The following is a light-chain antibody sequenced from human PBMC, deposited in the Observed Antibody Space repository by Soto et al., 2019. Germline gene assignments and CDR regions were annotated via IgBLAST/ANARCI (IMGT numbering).Light chain of an antibody. CDR3: QQYGTSPCT. J-gene: IGKJ1*01. V-gene: IGKV3-20*01. CDR2: AAS. CDR1: QSVGNNY. Sequence: EIVLTQSPGTLSLSPGERATLSCRASQSVGNNYLAWYQQKVGQPPRLLIFAASKRATGIPDRFSGSGSGSDFTLTISRLEPEDFEVYYCQQYGTSPCTFGQGTKVEIK.